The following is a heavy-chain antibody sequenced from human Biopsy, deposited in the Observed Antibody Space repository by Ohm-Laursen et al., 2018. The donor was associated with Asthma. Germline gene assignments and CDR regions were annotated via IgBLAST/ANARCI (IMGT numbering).Heavy chain of an antibody. V-gene: IGHV3-23*01. CDR3: ARFSLFTRTACGPYYIYKMDV. CDR1: GFRFSDYG. CDR2: ISSGGGSR. J-gene: IGHJ6*02. Sequence: SLRLSCSPSGFRFSDYGMNWVRQAPGKGLEWVASISSGGGSRDYADSMEGRFTISRDNYNVVFLHINYQIAEDTAIYYCARFSLFTRTACGPYYIYKMDVWGQGTTVTVSS. D-gene: IGHD5/OR15-5a*01.